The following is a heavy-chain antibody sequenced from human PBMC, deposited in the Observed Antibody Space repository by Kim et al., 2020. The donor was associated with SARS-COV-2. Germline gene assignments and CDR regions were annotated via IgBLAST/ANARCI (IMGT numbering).Heavy chain of an antibody. Sequence: AESGKGRFTISRDNSKTTLSLQMNSLRAEDKAVYYCARKGYTGVTVYGMDLWGQGTTVTVSS. D-gene: IGHD2-2*02. J-gene: IGHJ6*02. V-gene: IGHV3-30*07. CDR3: ARKGYTGVTVYGMDL.